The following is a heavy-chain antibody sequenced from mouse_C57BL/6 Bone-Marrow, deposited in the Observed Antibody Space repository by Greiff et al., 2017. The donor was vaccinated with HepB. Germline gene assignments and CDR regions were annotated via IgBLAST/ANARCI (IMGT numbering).Heavy chain of an antibody. V-gene: IGHV14-4*01. J-gene: IGHJ3*01. Sequence: VQLQQSGAELVRPGASVKLSCTASGFNIKDDYMHWVKQRPEQGLEWIGWIDPENGDTEYASKFQGKATITADTSSNTAYLQLSSLTSEDTAVYYCTTYYYDSDAFAYWGQGTLVTVSA. CDR1: GFNIKDDY. D-gene: IGHD2-4*01. CDR2: IDPENGDT. CDR3: TTYYYDSDAFAY.